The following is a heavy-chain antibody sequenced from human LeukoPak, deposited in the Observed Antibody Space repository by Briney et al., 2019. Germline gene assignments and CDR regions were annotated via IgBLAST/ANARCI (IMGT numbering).Heavy chain of an antibody. V-gene: IGHV4-4*02. D-gene: IGHD3-22*01. Sequence: SGTLSLTCAVSGGSISSSNWWSWVRQPPGKGLEWIGEIYHSGSTYYNPSLKSRVTISVDTSKNQFSLKLSSVTAADTAVYYCARASLYYDSSGYYSCSFDYWGQGTLVTVSS. CDR1: GGSISSSNW. CDR3: ARASLYYDSSGYYSCSFDY. CDR2: IYHSGST. J-gene: IGHJ4*02.